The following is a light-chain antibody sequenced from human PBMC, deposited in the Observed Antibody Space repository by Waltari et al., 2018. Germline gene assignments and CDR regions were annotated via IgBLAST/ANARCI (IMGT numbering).Light chain of an antibody. Sequence: VLTQSPATLSFSPGERATLSCRASQSVNTYLAWYQHKPGQAPRLLIYDASNGATGVPARISGSGSGTEFTLTISSLQQDDSAIYFCQQGSGGPTFGGGTKVEI. CDR3: QQGSGGPT. CDR2: DAS. CDR1: QSVNTY. J-gene: IGKJ4*01. V-gene: IGKV3-11*01.